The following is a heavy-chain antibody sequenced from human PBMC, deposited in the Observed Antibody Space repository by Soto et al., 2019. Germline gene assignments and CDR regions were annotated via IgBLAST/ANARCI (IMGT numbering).Heavy chain of an antibody. CDR1: GYTFTSYY. CDR2: INPSGGST. D-gene: IGHD6-13*01. J-gene: IGHJ4*02. CDR3: ARVDRGSSCFDY. Sequence: ASVKVSCKSSGYTFTSYYMHWLRQAPGQGLEWMGIINPSGGSTTYAQKFQGRVTMTRDTSTSTVYMELSSLRSEDTAVYYCARVDRGSSCFDYWGQGTLVTVSS. V-gene: IGHV1-46*01.